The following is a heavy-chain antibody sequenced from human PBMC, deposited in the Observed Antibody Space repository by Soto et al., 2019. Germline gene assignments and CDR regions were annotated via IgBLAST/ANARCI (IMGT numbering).Heavy chain of an antibody. D-gene: IGHD2-15*01. CDR1: GFTFSNYW. CDR2: INSDGSVS. V-gene: IGHV3-74*01. Sequence: EVKLVESGGGLVQPGGSLRLSCAASGFTFSNYWMYWVRQAPGQGLVWVSRINSDGSVSRYADSVKGRLTISRDNVKNTLYLQMNSLRVEDSAVYYCARGDCVGGSCYSLAGCCYYDMDFWGKGTTVTVFS. J-gene: IGHJ6*03. CDR3: ARGDCVGGSCYSLAGCCYYDMDF.